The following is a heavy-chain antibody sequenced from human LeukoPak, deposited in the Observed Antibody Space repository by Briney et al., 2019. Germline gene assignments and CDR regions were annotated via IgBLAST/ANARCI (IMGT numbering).Heavy chain of an antibody. CDR2: IYLYGTT. D-gene: IGHD1-26*01. V-gene: IGHV4-4*02. J-gene: IGHJ6*02. CDR3: ARQKWEQQGRDYYFNGLDV. Sequence: SETLSLTCSVSAGSISSSSWWSWVRQSPVKGLEWIGEIYLYGTTNYNPSLKSRVTMSVDRSKNQFSLELSSVTAADTAVYYCARQKWEQQGRDYYFNGLDVWGPGTTVTVSS. CDR1: AGSISSSSW.